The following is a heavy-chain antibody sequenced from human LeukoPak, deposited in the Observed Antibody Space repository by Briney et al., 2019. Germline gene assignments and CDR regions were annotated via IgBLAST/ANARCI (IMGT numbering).Heavy chain of an antibody. V-gene: IGHV3-11*01. J-gene: IGHJ2*01. CDR2: ISSSGSTI. D-gene: IGHD6-19*01. Sequence: GGSLRLSCAASGFTFSDYYMSWIRHAPGKGLEWVSYISSSGSTIYYADSVKGRFTISRDNAKNSLYLQMNSLRAEDTAVYYCARESVAGTLWYFDLWGRGTLVTVSS. CDR1: GFTFSDYY. CDR3: ARESVAGTLWYFDL.